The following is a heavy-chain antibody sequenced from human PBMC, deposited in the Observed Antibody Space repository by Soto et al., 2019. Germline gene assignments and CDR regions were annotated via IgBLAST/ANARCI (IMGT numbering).Heavy chain of an antibody. CDR3: ARAGGLGPVAVDC. CDR1: GGSISSGGYS. Sequence: QLQLQESGSGLVKPSQTLSLTCAVSGGSISSGGYSWSWIRQPPGKGLEWIGYIYHSGSTYYNPSLKSRVTISVDSSKNQFSLKLSSVTAADTAVYYCARAGGLGPVAVDCWGQGNLVTVSS. J-gene: IGHJ4*02. V-gene: IGHV4-30-2*01. CDR2: IYHSGST. D-gene: IGHD6-19*01.